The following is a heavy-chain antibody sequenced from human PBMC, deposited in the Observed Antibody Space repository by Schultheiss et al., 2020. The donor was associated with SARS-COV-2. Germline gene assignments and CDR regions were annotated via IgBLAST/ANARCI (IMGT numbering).Heavy chain of an antibody. CDR1: GYTFTSYY. J-gene: IGHJ4*02. Sequence: ASVKVSCKASGYTFTSYYMHWVRQAPGQGLEWMGWINPNSGGTNYAQKFQGWVTMTRDTSISTAYMELSRLRSDDTAVYYCARTSVAGPFDYWGQGTLVTVSS. V-gene: IGHV1-2*04. D-gene: IGHD6-19*01. CDR2: INPNSGGT. CDR3: ARTSVAGPFDY.